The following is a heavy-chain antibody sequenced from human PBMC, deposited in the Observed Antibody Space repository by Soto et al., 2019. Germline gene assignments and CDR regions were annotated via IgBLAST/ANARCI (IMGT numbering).Heavy chain of an antibody. CDR1: GFTFSSYA. V-gene: IGHV3-23*01. Sequence: EVQLLESGGGLVQPGGSLRLSCAASGFTFSSYAMSWVRQAPGKGLEWVSAISGSGGSTYYADSVKGRFTISRDNSKNSLDLQMSSLRAEDTAVYYCAKQGSGLWFGESTLDYCCQGTLVTVSS. CDR3: AKQGSGLWFGESTLDY. J-gene: IGHJ4*02. D-gene: IGHD3-10*01. CDR2: ISGSGGST.